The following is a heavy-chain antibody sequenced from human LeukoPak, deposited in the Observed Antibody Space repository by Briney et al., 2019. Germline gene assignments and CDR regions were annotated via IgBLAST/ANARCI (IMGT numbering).Heavy chain of an antibody. CDR3: ARDPPGIRVPGV. V-gene: IGHV3-53*01. CDR1: GITVSSHY. Sequence: GGSLRLSCAASGITVSSHYMTWVRQAPWQGLEWVSVLYSGGTTYYADSVKGRFTISRDNSKNTLYLQMDSLRVEDTAVYYCARDPPGIRVPGVWGQGTLVTVSS. J-gene: IGHJ4*02. D-gene: IGHD6-19*01. CDR2: LYSGGTT.